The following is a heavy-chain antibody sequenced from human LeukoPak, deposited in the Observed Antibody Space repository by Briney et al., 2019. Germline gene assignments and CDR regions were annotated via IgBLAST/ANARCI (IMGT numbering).Heavy chain of an antibody. CDR2: INHSGST. J-gene: IGHJ4*02. CDR3: ARDPQVTAIDY. CDR1: GGPFSGYY. D-gene: IGHD2-21*02. V-gene: IGHV4-34*01. Sequence: PSETLSLTCAVYGGPFSGYYWSWIRQPPGKGLEWIGEINHSGSTNYNPSLKSRVTISVDTSKNQFSLKQSSVTAADTAVYYCARDPQVTAIDYWGQGTLVTVSS.